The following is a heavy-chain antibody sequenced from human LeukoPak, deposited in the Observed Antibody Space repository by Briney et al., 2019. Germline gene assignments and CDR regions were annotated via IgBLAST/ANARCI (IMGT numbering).Heavy chain of an antibody. CDR2: IDASGSDT. D-gene: IGHD1-14*01. J-gene: IGHJ4*02. CDR3: ADYRKPQGLDY. CDR1: EFPFSIYA. V-gene: IGHV3-23*01. Sequence: GGSLRLSCEVSEFPFSIYAMAGVRQAPGQGLEWVSAIDASGSDTYYTDSVKGRFTISRDNSKNTVYLQMNSLRVEDTAVYYCADYRKPQGLDYWGQGTLVTVSS.